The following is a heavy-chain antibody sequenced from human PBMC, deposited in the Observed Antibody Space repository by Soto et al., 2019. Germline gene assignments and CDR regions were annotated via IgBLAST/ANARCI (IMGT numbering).Heavy chain of an antibody. D-gene: IGHD1-7*01. J-gene: IGHJ5*02. Sequence: PGGSLRPSCAASGFTFSSYSMNWVRKAPGKGLDRVSSISPASNYTYDADSLKGRFTICRDNAKNSLYLQMNCRRAEDTAVYYCARDSATGATKGRTWDPWGQGTLVTVSS. CDR3: ARDSATGATKGRTWDP. CDR2: ISPASNYT. CDR1: GFTFSSYS. V-gene: IGHV3-21*01.